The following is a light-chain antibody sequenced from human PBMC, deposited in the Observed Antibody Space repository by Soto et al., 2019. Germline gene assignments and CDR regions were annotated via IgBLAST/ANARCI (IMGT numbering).Light chain of an antibody. J-gene: IGKJ1*01. CDR3: QQYNSYSRT. CDR2: KAS. Sequence: DIQMTQSPSTLSASVGDRVTITCRPSQSISSWVAWYQQKPGKAPKLLIYKASSLESGVPSRFSGSGSGTEFTLTISSLQPDDIATYYCQQYNSYSRTFGRGTKVEIK. V-gene: IGKV1-5*03. CDR1: QSISSW.